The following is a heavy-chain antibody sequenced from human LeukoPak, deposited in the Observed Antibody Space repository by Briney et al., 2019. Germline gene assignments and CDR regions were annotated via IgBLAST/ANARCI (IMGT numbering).Heavy chain of an antibody. CDR1: GFTFSSYA. V-gene: IGHV3-23*01. Sequence: PGGSLRLSCAASGFTFSSYAMSWVRQAPGKGLEWVSSITGSSASTYYADSVKGRFTISRDNSKNTLYLQMNSLRAEDTAVYYCARDLNTYYYDSSGYPFDYWGQGTLVTVSS. D-gene: IGHD3-22*01. CDR2: ITGSSAST. J-gene: IGHJ4*02. CDR3: ARDLNTYYYDSSGYPFDY.